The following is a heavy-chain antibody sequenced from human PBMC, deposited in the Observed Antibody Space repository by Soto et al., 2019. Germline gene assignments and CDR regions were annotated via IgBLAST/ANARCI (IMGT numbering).Heavy chain of an antibody. CDR3: ADLSLGYCSSTTCPPDY. Sequence: QVQLVQSGAEVKKPGSSVKVSCKVSGGSLNQYAISWVRQTPGQGLEWMGGIIPSFGRTSYAQKFQGRVTITADESTITVNLELRGLRSEDSAIYFCADLSLGYCSSTTCPPDYWGQGTLVTVSS. V-gene: IGHV1-69*12. D-gene: IGHD2-15*01. CDR2: IIPSFGRT. J-gene: IGHJ4*02. CDR1: GGSLNQYA.